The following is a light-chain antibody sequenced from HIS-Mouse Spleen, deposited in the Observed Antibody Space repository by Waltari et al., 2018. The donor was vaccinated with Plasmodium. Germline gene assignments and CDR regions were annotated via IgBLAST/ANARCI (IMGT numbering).Light chain of an antibody. CDR1: QDISNY. V-gene: IGKV1-33*01. CDR2: DAS. J-gene: IGKJ2*01. CDR3: QQYDNLPYT. Sequence: DLLMTQSPSSLSASLGDRVTITCQASQDISNYLNWYQQKPVKAPKLLIYDASNLETGVPSRFSGSGSGTDFTFTISSLQPEDIATYYCQQYDNLPYTFGQGTKLEIK.